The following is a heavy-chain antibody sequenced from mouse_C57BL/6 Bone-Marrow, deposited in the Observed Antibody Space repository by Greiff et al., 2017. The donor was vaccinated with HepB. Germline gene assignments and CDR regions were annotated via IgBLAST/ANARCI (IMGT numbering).Heavy chain of an antibody. Sequence: VKLVESGPGLVQPSQRLSITCTVPGFSLTSYGVHWVRQSPGKGLEWLGVLWSGGSTDYNAALISRLSISKDNSTSQDFFKMNSLQAYDTAIYYCARYFHSYITSSFSATDYWGLGTSVTVSS. CDR2: LWSGGST. CDR1: GFSLTSYG. CDR3: ARYFHSYITSSFSATDY. V-gene: IGHV2-2*01. J-gene: IGHJ4*01. D-gene: IGHD1-2*01.